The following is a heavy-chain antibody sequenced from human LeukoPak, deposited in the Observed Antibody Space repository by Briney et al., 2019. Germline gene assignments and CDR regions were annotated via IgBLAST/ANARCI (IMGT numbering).Heavy chain of an antibody. D-gene: IGHD6-13*01. CDR1: GFTFDDYA. Sequence: GGSLRLSCAASGFTFDDYAMHWVRHAPGKGLEWVSLISWDGGSTYYADSVKGRFTISRDNSKNSLYLQMNSLSAEDTALYYCAKAVSSSWYLQDYWGQGTLVTVSS. CDR2: ISWDGGST. J-gene: IGHJ4*02. CDR3: AKAVSSSWYLQDY. V-gene: IGHV3-43D*03.